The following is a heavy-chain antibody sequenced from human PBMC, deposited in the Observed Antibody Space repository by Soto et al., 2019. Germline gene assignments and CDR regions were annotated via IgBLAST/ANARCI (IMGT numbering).Heavy chain of an antibody. V-gene: IGHV1-18*01. Sequence: QVQLVQSGAEVKKPGASVKVSCKASGYTFTSYGISWVRQAPGQGLEWMGWISAYNGNTNYAQKLQGRVTMTTDTSTSTADMELRSLRSDDTAVYYCARDVLRYFDWLSSPRYYYGMDVWGQGTTVTLSS. J-gene: IGHJ6*02. CDR2: ISAYNGNT. CDR3: ARDVLRYFDWLSSPRYYYGMDV. CDR1: GYTFTSYG. D-gene: IGHD3-9*01.